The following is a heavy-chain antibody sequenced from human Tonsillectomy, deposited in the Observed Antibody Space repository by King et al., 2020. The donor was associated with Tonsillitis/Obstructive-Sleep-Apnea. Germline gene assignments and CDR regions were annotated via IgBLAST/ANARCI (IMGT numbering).Heavy chain of an antibody. CDR3: ARDTLGYCSSTSCFPIDY. CDR2: ISAYNGNT. Sequence: VQLVESGAEVKKPGASVKVSCKASGYTFTSYGISWVRQAPGQGLEWMGWISAYNGNTNYAQKLQGRVTMTTDTSTSTAYMELRSLRSDDTAVYHCARDTLGYCSSTSCFPIDYWGQGTLVTVSS. V-gene: IGHV1-18*01. CDR1: GYTFTSYG. D-gene: IGHD2-2*01. J-gene: IGHJ4*02.